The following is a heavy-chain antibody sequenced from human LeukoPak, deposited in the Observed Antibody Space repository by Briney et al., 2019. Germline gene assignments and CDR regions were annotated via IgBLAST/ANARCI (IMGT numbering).Heavy chain of an antibody. CDR1: GGSISSSSYY. J-gene: IGHJ4*02. CDR2: IYYSGST. D-gene: IGHD1-26*01. CDR3: ASFPAYPRIVGATGED. V-gene: IGHV4-39*01. Sequence: PAETLSLTCTVSGGSISSSSYYWGWIRQPPGKGLEWIGIIYYSGSTYYNPSLKSRLTISVDTSKNQFSLKLSSVTAADTAVYYCASFPAYPRIVGATGEDWGQGTLVTVSS.